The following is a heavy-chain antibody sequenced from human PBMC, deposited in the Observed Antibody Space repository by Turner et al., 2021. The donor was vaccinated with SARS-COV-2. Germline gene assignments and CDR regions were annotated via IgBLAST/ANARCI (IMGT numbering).Heavy chain of an antibody. J-gene: IGHJ5*02. V-gene: IGHV3-53*02. CDR2: ISSGGST. Sequence: EVQLVETGGGLIQPGGSLRLSCAASGFTVSSNYMSWVRQAPGKGLEWVSVISSGGSTYYADSVKGRFTISRDNSKNSLYRQMNSLRAEDTAVYYCARDCSIPSCEAWGQGTLVTVSS. CDR1: GFTVSSNY. D-gene: IGHD2-2*01. CDR3: ARDCSIPSCEA.